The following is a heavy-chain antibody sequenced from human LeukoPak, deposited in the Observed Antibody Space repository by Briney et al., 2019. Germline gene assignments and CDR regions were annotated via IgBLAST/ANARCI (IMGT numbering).Heavy chain of an antibody. Sequence: SQTLSLTCTVSGGSISSGDYSWSWIRQPPGKGLEWIGYIYYSGNTNYNPSLKSRVTISVDTSKNQFSLKVSSVTAADTAVYYCARGRGYNYPFDCWGQGTLVTVSS. D-gene: IGHD5-18*01. CDR2: IYYSGNT. CDR1: GGSISSGDYS. CDR3: ARGRGYNYPFDC. J-gene: IGHJ4*02. V-gene: IGHV4-61*08.